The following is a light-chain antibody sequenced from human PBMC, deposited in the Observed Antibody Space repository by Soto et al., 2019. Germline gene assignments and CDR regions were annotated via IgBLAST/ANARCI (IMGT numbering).Light chain of an antibody. Sequence: DIQMTQSPSSLSASVGDRVTITCRASQSIRSHLICYQQRPGKAPKVLIYAASSLQSGVPSRFSGSGSGTDFTLIISRLQPEDFATYYCQQSFSTPITFGQGTRLEIK. J-gene: IGKJ5*01. V-gene: IGKV1-39*01. CDR2: AAS. CDR1: QSIRSH. CDR3: QQSFSTPIT.